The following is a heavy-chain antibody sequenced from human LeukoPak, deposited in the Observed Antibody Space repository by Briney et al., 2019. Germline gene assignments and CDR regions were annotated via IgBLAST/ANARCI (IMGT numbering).Heavy chain of an antibody. Sequence: SETLSLTCAVYGGSFSGYHWSWIRQPPGKGLEWIGEINHSGSTNYNPSLKSRVTISVDTSKNQFSLKLSSVTAADTAVYYCARGRIVVVPAAIFDRRNWFDPWGQGTLVTVSS. D-gene: IGHD2-2*02. CDR3: ARGRIVVVPAAIFDRRNWFDP. V-gene: IGHV4-34*01. J-gene: IGHJ5*02. CDR1: GGSFSGYH. CDR2: INHSGST.